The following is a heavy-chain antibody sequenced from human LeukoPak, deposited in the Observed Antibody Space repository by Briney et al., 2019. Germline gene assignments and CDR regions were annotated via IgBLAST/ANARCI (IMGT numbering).Heavy chain of an antibody. CDR2: IKEDGSEK. D-gene: IGHD6-19*01. V-gene: IGHV3-7*01. J-gene: IGHJ4*02. CDR3: ATKEPSTSGWSY. CDR1: GFTFNRDW. Sequence: GGSLRLSCAASGFTFNRDWTAWFRQAPGKGLEWVANIKEDGSEKNYVDSVKGRFTISRDNAVNSVYLQMNDLRAEDTGVYYCATKEPSTSGWSYWGQGTLVTVSS.